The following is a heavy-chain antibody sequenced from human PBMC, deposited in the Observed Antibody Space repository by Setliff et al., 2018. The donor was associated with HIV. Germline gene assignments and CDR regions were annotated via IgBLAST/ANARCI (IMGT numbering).Heavy chain of an antibody. V-gene: IGHV4-39*01. CDR1: GGSVIKNNFY. CDR2: LYHSGRT. CDR3: VNSGYDGDYYYYYMDV. J-gene: IGHJ6*03. D-gene: IGHD5-12*01. Sequence: SETLSLTCSVSGGSVIKNNFYWGWIRQSPAKGPEWIGTLYHSGRTSYNPSLKSRVSISVDTTKNEFSLNLRSVTAADTAVYFCVNSGYDGDYYYYYMDVWGTGTTVTVSS.